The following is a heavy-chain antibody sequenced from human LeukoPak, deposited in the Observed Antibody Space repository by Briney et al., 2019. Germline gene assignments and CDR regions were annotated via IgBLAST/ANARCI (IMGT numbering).Heavy chain of an antibody. CDR1: GYTFTRYH. CDR2: NNPSGGST. J-gene: IGHJ4*02. Sequence: GASVKVSCKASGYTFTRYHMYWVRQAPGQGLEWMGINNPSGGSTSYAQKFQGRVTMTRDTSTSTVYMELSSLRSEDTAVYYCAREAGSSGYYHFDYWGQGTLVTVSS. D-gene: IGHD3-22*01. CDR3: AREAGSSGYYHFDY. V-gene: IGHV1-46*01.